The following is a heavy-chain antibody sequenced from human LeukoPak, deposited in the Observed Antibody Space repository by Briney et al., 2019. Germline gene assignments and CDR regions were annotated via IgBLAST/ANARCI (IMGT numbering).Heavy chain of an antibody. CDR3: ARHSYGTTGYYPDD. CDR1: GGSVSSSTYY. D-gene: IGHD3-9*01. CDR2: IYYSGST. Sequence: TLSLTCTVSGGSVSSSTYYWGWIRQPPGKGLECIGSIYYSGSTYYNPSLKSRVTISADTSMNQFSLKLTSVTAADTAVYYCARHSYGTTGYYPDDRGQGTLVTVS. J-gene: IGHJ4*02. V-gene: IGHV4-39*01.